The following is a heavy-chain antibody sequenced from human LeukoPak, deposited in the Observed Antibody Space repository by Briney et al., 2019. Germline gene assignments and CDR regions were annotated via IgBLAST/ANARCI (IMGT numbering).Heavy chain of an antibody. J-gene: IGHJ3*02. CDR3: ARDNSGEVADISDAFDI. D-gene: IGHD3-16*01. CDR2: ISAYNGNT. CDR1: GYTFTSYG. V-gene: IGHV1-18*01. Sequence: GASVKVSCKASGYTFTSYGISWVRQAPGQGLEWMGWISAYNGNTNYAQKFQGRVSMTTDASTSTAYMELKNLKSDDTAVYYCARDNSGEVADISDAFDIWGQGTKVAVSS.